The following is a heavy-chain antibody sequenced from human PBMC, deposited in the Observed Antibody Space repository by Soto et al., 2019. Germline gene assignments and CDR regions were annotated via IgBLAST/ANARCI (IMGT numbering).Heavy chain of an antibody. J-gene: IGHJ4*01. V-gene: IGHV3-30*04. Sequence: GGSLRLSCAASGFMFSAYAMLWVRQAPGKGLEWVAAISYDGTNKYYADSIKGRFTISRDNSANALFLQVNSLRREDTAMYYCARDPSPYTSGWYGIDFWGQGTLVTVSS. CDR3: ARDPSPYTSGWYGIDF. D-gene: IGHD6-19*01. CDR2: ISYDGTNK. CDR1: GFMFSAYA.